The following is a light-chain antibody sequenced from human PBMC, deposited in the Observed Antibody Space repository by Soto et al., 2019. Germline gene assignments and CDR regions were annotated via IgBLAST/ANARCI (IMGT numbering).Light chain of an antibody. CDR3: RSYAGSNNRL. J-gene: IGLJ3*02. V-gene: IGLV2-8*01. CDR2: EVS. CDR1: SSDIGGYNY. Sequence: QSALTQPPSASGSPGQAVTISCTGTSSDIGGYNYVSWYQQHPGKAPKLMIYEVSKRPSGVPDRFSGSKSGNTASLTVSGLQAEDEADYYCRSYAGSNNRLFGGGTKLTVL.